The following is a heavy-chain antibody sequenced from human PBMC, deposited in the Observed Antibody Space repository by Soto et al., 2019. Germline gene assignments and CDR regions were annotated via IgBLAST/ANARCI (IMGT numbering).Heavy chain of an antibody. CDR3: ARYSSSWYYFDY. D-gene: IGHD6-13*01. Sequence: SETLSLTCTVSGGSISSSSYYWGWIRQPPGKGLEWIGSIYYSGSTYYNPSLKSRVTISVDTSKNQFSLKLSSVTAADTAVYYCARYSSSWYYFDYWGQGTLVTV. V-gene: IGHV4-39*01. J-gene: IGHJ4*02. CDR1: GGSISSSSYY. CDR2: IYYSGST.